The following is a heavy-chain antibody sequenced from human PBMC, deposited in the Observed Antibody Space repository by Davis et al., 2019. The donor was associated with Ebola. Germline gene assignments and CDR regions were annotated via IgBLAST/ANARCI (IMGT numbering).Heavy chain of an antibody. Sequence: GESLKISCAASGFTFSSYAMSWVRQAPGKGLEWVSIIYSGGSTYYADSVKGRFTISRDNSKNTLYLQMNSLRAEDTAVYYCARDRRYYDSSGYYFGYFDLWGRGTLVTVSS. J-gene: IGHJ2*01. D-gene: IGHD3-22*01. CDR3: ARDRRYYDSSGYYFGYFDL. CDR1: GFTFSSYA. CDR2: IYSGGST. V-gene: IGHV3-53*01.